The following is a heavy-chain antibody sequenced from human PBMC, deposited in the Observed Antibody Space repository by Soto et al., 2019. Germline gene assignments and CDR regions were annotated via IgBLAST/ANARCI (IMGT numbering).Heavy chain of an antibody. Sequence: PGESLKISCKGSGYSFTSYWISWVRQMPGKGLEWMGRIDPSDSYTNYSPSFQGHVTIPADKSISTAYLQWSSLKASDTAMYYCARHIVVPAATDMGFLEWLTHYGMDVWGQGTTVTVSS. J-gene: IGHJ6*02. CDR2: IDPSDSYT. V-gene: IGHV5-10-1*01. CDR1: GYSFTSYW. D-gene: IGHD2-2*01. CDR3: ARHIVVPAATDMGFLEWLTHYGMDV.